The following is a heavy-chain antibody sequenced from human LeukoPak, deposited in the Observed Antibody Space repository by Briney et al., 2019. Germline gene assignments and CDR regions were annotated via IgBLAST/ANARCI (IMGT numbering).Heavy chain of an antibody. V-gene: IGHV4-59*08. CDR3: ARNDYRDLPDY. Sequence: SETLSLTCTVSGGSISSYYWSWIRQPPGKGLEWIGYLYYSGSTNYNPSLKSRVTISVDTSKNQFSLKLSSVTAADTAVYYCARNDYRDLPDYWGQGTLVTVSS. CDR1: GGSISSYY. J-gene: IGHJ4*02. CDR2: LYYSGST. D-gene: IGHD4-11*01.